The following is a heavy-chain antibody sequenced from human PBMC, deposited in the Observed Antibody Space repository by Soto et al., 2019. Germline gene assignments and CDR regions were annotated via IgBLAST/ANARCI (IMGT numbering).Heavy chain of an antibody. D-gene: IGHD5-12*01. J-gene: IGHJ4*02. CDR2: IGGSGGST. CDR3: AKDPDIVAKYGYFDY. V-gene: IGHV3-23*01. Sequence: GSLRLSCAASGFTFSSYAMSWVRQAPGKGLEWVSAIGGSGGSTYYADSVKGRFTISRDNSKNTLYLQMNSLRAEDTAVYYCAKDPDIVAKYGYFDYWGQGTLVTVSS. CDR1: GFTFSSYA.